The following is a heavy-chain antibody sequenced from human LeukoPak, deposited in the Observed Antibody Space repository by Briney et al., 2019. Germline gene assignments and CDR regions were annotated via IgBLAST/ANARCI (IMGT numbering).Heavy chain of an antibody. CDR1: GDSVSNYY. J-gene: IGHJ5*02. CDR2: IYYSGST. CDR3: ARHSGISRWFDP. D-gene: IGHD1-1*01. Sequence: NPSETLSLTCSVSGDSVSNYYWSWIRQPPGKGLEWIGYIYYSGSTNYNPSLKSRVTISVDTSKNQFSLKLSSVTAADTAVYYCARHSGISRWFDPWGQGTLVTVSS. V-gene: IGHV4-59*08.